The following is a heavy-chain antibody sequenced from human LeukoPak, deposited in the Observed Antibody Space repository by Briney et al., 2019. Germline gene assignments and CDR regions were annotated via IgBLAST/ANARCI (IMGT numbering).Heavy chain of an antibody. CDR2: TYYRSKWYN. D-gene: IGHD4-11*01. Sequence: SQTLSLTCAISGDSVSSNSAAWNWIRQSPARGLEWLGRTYYRSKWYNDYAVSVKSRITINPDKSKNQLSLKLSSVTAADTAVYYCARVLPTTVTTMIWFDPWGQGTLVTVSS. J-gene: IGHJ5*02. CDR1: GDSVSSNSAA. CDR3: ARVLPTTVTTMIWFDP. V-gene: IGHV6-1*01.